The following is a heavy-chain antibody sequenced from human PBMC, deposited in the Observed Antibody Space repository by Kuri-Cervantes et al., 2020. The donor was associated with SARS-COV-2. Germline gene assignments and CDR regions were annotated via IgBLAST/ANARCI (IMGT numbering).Heavy chain of an antibody. CDR1: GGSLSTYY. CDR3: ARVPQWGSTIQKNWYFDL. V-gene: IGHV4-59*01. J-gene: IGHJ2*01. D-gene: IGHD2-2*01. Sequence: SETLSLTCTVSGGSLSTYYWSWIRQPPGKGLEWIANIFYSGGSSYNPSLKSRLTISVDTSKNQFSLKLSSVTAADTAVYYCARVPQWGSTIQKNWYFDLWGRGTLVTVSS. CDR2: IFYSGGS.